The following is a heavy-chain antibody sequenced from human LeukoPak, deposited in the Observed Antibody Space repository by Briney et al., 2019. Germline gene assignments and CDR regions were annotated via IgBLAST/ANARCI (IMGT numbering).Heavy chain of an antibody. CDR1: GSPFTSSA. CDR3: AAVRFYHTSNAFDV. D-gene: IGHD5-18*01. J-gene: IGHJ3*01. V-gene: IGHV1-58*01. CDR2: IVVGSGNT. Sequence: ASGSPFTSSAXXXVRXARGXRXXXXXGIVVGSGNTNYAQTFQERVTFTRDISTTTAYMEMTSLRSEDTAVYYCAAVRFYHTSNAFDVWGQGTVVSISS.